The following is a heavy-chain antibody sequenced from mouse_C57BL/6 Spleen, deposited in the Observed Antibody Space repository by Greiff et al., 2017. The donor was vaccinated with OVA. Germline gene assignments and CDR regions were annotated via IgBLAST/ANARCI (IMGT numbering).Heavy chain of an antibody. V-gene: IGHV1-69*01. Sequence: VQLQQPGAELVMPGASVKLSCKASGYTFTSYWMHWVKQRPGQGLEWIGEIDPSDSYTNYNQKFKGKSTLTVDKSSSTAYMQLSSLTSEDSAVDYCARRDYDHFDYWGQGTTLTVSS. CDR3: ARRDYDHFDY. CDR2: IDPSDSYT. J-gene: IGHJ2*01. D-gene: IGHD2-4*01. CDR1: GYTFTSYW.